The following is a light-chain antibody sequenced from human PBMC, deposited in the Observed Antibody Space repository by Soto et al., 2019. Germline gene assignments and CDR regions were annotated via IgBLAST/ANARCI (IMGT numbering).Light chain of an antibody. V-gene: IGKV3-20*01. CDR1: QSVSSSY. CDR3: QYYGTSPKP. Sequence: TQSPATLSVSPGERATLSCRASQSVSSSYLAWYQQKPGQAPRLLILGASGRATGIPDRFSGSGSGTDFTLTISRLEPEDFAVYYCQYYGTSPKPFGQGTKVDIK. CDR2: GAS. J-gene: IGKJ1*01.